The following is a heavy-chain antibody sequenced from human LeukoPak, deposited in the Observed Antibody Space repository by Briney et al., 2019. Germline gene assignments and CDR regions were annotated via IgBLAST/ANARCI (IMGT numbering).Heavy chain of an antibody. J-gene: IGHJ4*02. V-gene: IGHV1-8*02. CDR3: EIYTGYDSF. CDR1: GYTFTGYD. D-gene: IGHD5-12*01. CDR2: MSPDSGYT. Sequence: ASVKVSCKASGYTFTGYDINWVRQATGQGLEWMGWMSPDSGYTGYAQTFQGRVTLTRNTSVSTAFMELSSLRSEDTAVYYCEIYTGYDSFWGQGTLVTVSS.